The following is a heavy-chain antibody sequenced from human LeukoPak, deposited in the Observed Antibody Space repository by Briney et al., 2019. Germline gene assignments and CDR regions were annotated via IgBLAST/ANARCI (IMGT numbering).Heavy chain of an antibody. CDR3: ARGKRYVVY. CDR2: INHSGST. CDR1: GGSISGYY. J-gene: IGHJ4*02. D-gene: IGHD1-1*01. Sequence: SETLSLTCTVSGGSISGYYWIWIRQPPGKGLEWIGEINHSGSTNYNPSLKSRVTISVDTSKNQFSLKLSSVTAADTAVYYCARGKRYVVYWGQGTLVTVSS. V-gene: IGHV4-34*01.